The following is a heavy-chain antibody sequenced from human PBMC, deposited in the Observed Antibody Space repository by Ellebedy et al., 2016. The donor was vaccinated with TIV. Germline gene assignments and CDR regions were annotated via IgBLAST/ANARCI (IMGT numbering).Heavy chain of an antibody. Sequence: GGSLRLSCVDSGITFSNHWMHWVRQAPGKGLVWVSRLNTIGSSTSYADSVKGRFTISSDNAKNTLYLQMNSLRAEDTAVYYCARGSWACSGSMDVWGQGTTVTVSS. CDR2: LNTIGSST. CDR3: ARGSWACSGSMDV. D-gene: IGHD6-19*01. J-gene: IGHJ6*02. V-gene: IGHV3-74*01. CDR1: GITFSNHW.